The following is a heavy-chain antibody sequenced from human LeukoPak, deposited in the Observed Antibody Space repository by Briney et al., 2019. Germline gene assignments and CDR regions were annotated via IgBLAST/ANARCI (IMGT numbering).Heavy chain of an antibody. J-gene: IGHJ5*02. CDR3: ARSAVPAAINWFDP. D-gene: IGHD2-2*01. Sequence: SVKVSCKASGGTFSSYAISWVRQAPGQGLEWMGGIIPIFGTANYAQKFQGRVTITADESTSTAYMELSSLRSEDTAVYYCARSAVPAAINWFDPWGQGTLVTVSS. V-gene: IGHV1-69*13. CDR1: GGTFSSYA. CDR2: IIPIFGTA.